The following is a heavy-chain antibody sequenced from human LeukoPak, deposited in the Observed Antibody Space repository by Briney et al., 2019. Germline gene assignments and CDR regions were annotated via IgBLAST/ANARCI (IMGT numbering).Heavy chain of an antibody. D-gene: IGHD3-3*01. CDR1: GGSISSYY. CDR3: AREGVVPAIPIFGVVMAYPDY. V-gene: IGHV4-59*01. CDR2: IYYSGST. J-gene: IGHJ4*02. Sequence: SETLSLTCTVSGGSISSYYWSWIRQPPGKGLEWIGYIYYSGSTNYNPSLKSRVTISVDTSKNQFSLKLSSVTAADTAVYYCAREGVVPAIPIFGVVMAYPDYWGQGTLVTVSS.